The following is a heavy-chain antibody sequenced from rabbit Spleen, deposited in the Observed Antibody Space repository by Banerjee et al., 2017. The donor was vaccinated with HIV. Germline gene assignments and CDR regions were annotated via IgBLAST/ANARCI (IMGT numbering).Heavy chain of an antibody. J-gene: IGHJ4*01. CDR1: GFSFSSSYY. CDR2: MIAGGDTT. D-gene: IGHD8-1*01. CDR3: ARNGGTSGGPHCFNL. V-gene: IGHV1S40*01. Sequence: QSLEESGGGLVKPEGSLTLTCTASGFSFSSSYYLCWVRQAPGKGLEWIGCMIAGGDTTAYASWAKGRFTISKTSSTTVTLQMTSLTVADTATYFCARNGGTSGGPHCFNLWGPGTLVTVS.